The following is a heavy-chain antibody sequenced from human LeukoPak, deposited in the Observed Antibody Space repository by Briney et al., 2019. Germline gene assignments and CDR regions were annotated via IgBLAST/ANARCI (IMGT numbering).Heavy chain of an antibody. CDR3: ARDALGYSSGFADY. CDR1: GYTFTSYG. CDR2: ISAYNGNT. D-gene: IGHD2-15*01. J-gene: IGHJ4*02. Sequence: ASVRVSCKASGYTFTSYGISWVRQAPGQGLEWMGWISAYNGNTNYAQKLQGRVTMTTDTSTSTAYMELRSLRSDDTAVYYCARDALGYSSGFADYWGQGTLVTVSS. V-gene: IGHV1-18*01.